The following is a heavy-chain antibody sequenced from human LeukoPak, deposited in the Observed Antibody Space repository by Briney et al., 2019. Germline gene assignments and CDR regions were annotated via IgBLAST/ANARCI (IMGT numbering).Heavy chain of an antibody. Sequence: GGSLRLSCAASGFTFSSYAMSWVRQAPGKGLEWVSAISGSGGSTYYADSVKGRFTISRDNSKNTLYLQMNSLRAEDTAVYYCAKLIDDDIVVVPAVQPLDYWGQGTLVTVSS. CDR1: GFTFSSYA. V-gene: IGHV3-23*01. CDR2: ISGSGGST. J-gene: IGHJ4*02. CDR3: AKLIDDDIVVVPAVQPLDY. D-gene: IGHD2-2*01.